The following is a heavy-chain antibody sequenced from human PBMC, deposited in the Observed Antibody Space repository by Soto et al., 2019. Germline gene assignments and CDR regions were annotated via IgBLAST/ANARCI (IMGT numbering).Heavy chain of an antibody. D-gene: IGHD1-1*01. V-gene: IGHV3-21*01. CDR3: ARDLDGYNPVVY. Sequence: EVQLVESGGGLVKPGGSLRLSCAASGFIFSSYSMNWVRQAPGKGLEWVSCISSSGSHAYYADSVKGRFTISRDNAKESLYLQINSLRADDMVVYYCARDLDGYNPVVYWGQGSLVSVSS. CDR2: ISSSGSHA. CDR1: GFIFSSYS. J-gene: IGHJ4*02.